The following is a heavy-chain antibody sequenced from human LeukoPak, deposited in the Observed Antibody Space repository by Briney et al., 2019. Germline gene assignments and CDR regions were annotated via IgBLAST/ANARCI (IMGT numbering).Heavy chain of an antibody. V-gene: IGHV1-3*01. Sequence: GASVKVSCKASGYTFTSYAMHWVRQAPGQRLEWMGWINAGNGNTKYSQKFQGRVTITRDTSASTAYMELSSLRSEDTAVYYCARDDPPRVEYCSSTSCSNYYYYGMDVWGKGTTVTVSS. CDR3: ARDDPPRVEYCSSTSCSNYYYYGMDV. J-gene: IGHJ6*04. D-gene: IGHD2-2*01. CDR2: INAGNGNT. CDR1: GYTFTSYA.